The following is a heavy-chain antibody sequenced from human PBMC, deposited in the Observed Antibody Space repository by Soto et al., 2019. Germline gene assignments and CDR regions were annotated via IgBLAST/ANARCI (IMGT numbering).Heavy chain of an antibody. D-gene: IGHD2-15*01. Sequence: QVQLVESGGGVVQPGRSLSLSCAGSGFTFSSYAMQWVRQAPGKGLEWVAVISYDGSNKYYADSVKGRFTISRDNSKNRRNLQMNRLSPEDTDVYYCAKDEVAAEYCSGGGCYLIDCWGQGTPVTVSS. CDR1: GFTFSSYA. V-gene: IGHV3-30*18. CDR2: ISYDGSNK. CDR3: AKDEVAAEYCSGGGCYLIDC. J-gene: IGHJ4*02.